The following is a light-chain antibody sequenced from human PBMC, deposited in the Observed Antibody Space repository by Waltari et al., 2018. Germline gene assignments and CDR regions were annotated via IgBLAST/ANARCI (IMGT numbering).Light chain of an antibody. CDR1: QSVSSN. Sequence: EILTTKSPATLSVSPGERATLSCRASQSVSSNLAGYQQKPGPAPRLLIYDAATRATGSPARCSGSGSGTEFTLTISSLQSEDFAVYYCQQYNNWPPITFGQGTRLEIK. CDR2: DAA. CDR3: QQYNNWPPIT. V-gene: IGKV3-15*01. J-gene: IGKJ5*01.